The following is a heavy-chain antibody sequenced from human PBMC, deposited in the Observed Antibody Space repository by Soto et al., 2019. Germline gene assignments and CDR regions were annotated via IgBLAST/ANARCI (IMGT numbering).Heavy chain of an antibody. CDR3: TTGGGQLWLPDAFDI. J-gene: IGHJ3*02. D-gene: IGHD5-18*01. V-gene: IGHV3-15*01. Sequence: EVQLVESGGGLVKPGGSLRLSCAASGFTFSNAWMSWVRQAPGKGLEWVGRIKSKTDGGTTDYAAPVKGRFTISRDDSKNTLCLQMNSLKTEDTAVYYCTTGGGQLWLPDAFDIWGQGTMVTVSS. CDR2: IKSKTDGGTT. CDR1: GFTFSNAW.